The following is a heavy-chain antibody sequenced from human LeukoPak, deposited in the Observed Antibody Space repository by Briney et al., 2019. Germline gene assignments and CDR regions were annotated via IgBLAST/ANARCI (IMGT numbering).Heavy chain of an antibody. V-gene: IGHV3-30*18. CDR2: ISYDGSNK. CDR3: AKSIAAAGTFWGFDAFDI. CDR1: GFTFSSYG. J-gene: IGHJ3*02. D-gene: IGHD6-13*01. Sequence: GGSLRLSCAASGFTFSSYGMHWVRQAPGKGLEWVAVISYDGSNKYYADSVKGRFTISRDNSKNTLYLQMNSLRAEDTAVYYCAKSIAAAGTFWGFDAFDIWGQGTMVTVSS.